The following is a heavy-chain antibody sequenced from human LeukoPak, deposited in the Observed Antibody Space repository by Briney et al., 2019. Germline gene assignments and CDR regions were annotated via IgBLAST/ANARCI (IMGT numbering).Heavy chain of an antibody. CDR3: ARVDLVVVTAIPDY. D-gene: IGHD2-21*02. V-gene: IGHV4-34*01. CDR1: GGSISSYY. Sequence: PSETLSLTCTVSGGSISSYYWSWIRQPPGKGLEWIGEINHSGSTNYNPSLKSRVTISVDTSKNQFSLKLSSVTAADTAVYYCARVDLVVVTAIPDYWGQGTLVTVSS. J-gene: IGHJ4*02. CDR2: INHSGST.